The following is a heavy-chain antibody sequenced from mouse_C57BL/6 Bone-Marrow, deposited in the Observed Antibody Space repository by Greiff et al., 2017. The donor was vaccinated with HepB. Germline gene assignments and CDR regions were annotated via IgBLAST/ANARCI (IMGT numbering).Heavy chain of an antibody. J-gene: IGHJ4*01. D-gene: IGHD2-5*01. V-gene: IGHV1-62-2*01. CDR3: ARHEGRYSNYDYAMDY. CDR1: SYTFTEYT. Sequence: QVQLQQSGAELVKPGASVKLSCKASSYTFTEYTIHWVKQRSGQGLEWIGWFYPGSGSIKYNEKFKDKATLTADKSSSTVYMELSRLTSEDSAVYFCARHEGRYSNYDYAMDYWGQGTSVTVSS. CDR2: FYPGSGSI.